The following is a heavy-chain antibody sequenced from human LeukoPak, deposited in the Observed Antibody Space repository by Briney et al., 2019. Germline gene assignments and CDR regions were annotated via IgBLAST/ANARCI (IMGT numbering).Heavy chain of an antibody. CDR1: GFTFSSYA. Sequence: TGGSLRLSCAASGFTFSSYAMHWVRQAPGKGLEWVAVISYDGSNKYYADSVKGRFTISRDNSKNTLYLQMNSLRAEDTAVYYCARDIGSGSYSWFDPWGQGTLATVSS. CDR2: ISYDGSNK. CDR3: ARDIGSGSYSWFDP. V-gene: IGHV3-30-3*01. J-gene: IGHJ5*02. D-gene: IGHD3-10*01.